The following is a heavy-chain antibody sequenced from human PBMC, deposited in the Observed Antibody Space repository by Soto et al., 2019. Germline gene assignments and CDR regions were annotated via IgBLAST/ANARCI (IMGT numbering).Heavy chain of an antibody. CDR2: ISSNGGST. Sequence: GGSLRLSCSASGFTFSSYAMHWVRQAPGKGLEYVSAISSNGGSTYYADSVKGRFTISRDNSKNTLYLQMSSLRAEDTAVYYCVKSQELRYFDWLPYDGRDWFDPWGQGTLVTVSS. D-gene: IGHD3-9*01. CDR3: VKSQELRYFDWLPYDGRDWFDP. CDR1: GFTFSSYA. J-gene: IGHJ5*02. V-gene: IGHV3-64D*08.